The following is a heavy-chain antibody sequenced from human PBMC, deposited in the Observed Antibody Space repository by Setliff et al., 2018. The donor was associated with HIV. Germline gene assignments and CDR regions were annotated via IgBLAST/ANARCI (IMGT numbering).Heavy chain of an antibody. CDR1: GGTFSSYG. V-gene: IGHV1-69*05. Sequence: SVKVSCKASGGTFSSYGISWVRQAPGQGLEWVGGIIPTFGTVNYAQKFQGRVTMTKDTSTSTAYMELRSLRSDDTAVYYCARHDSSGYYPWGQGTLVTVSS. D-gene: IGHD3-22*01. CDR2: IIPTFGTV. J-gene: IGHJ5*02. CDR3: ARHDSSGYYP.